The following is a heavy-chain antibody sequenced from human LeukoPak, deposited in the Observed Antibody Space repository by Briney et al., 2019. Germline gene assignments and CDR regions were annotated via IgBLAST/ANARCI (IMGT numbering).Heavy chain of an antibody. CDR2: IKSKTYGGTT. V-gene: IGHV3-15*01. Sequence: PGRSLRLSCAASGFTFSDYAMHWVRQAPGKGLECVGRIKSKTYGGTTDYAAPVKGRFSISRDDSKNTLYLQMNSLKIEDTAVYYCVRLWFGEFIWGQGTMVSVSS. CDR1: GFTFSDYA. CDR3: VRLWFGEFI. D-gene: IGHD3-10*01. J-gene: IGHJ3*02.